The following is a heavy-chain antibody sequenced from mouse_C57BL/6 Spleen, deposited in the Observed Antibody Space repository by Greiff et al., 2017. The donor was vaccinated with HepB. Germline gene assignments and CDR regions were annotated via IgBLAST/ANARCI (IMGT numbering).Heavy chain of an antibody. CDR2: IWSGGST. D-gene: IGHD2-3*01. CDR3: ARNSGYYEDWFAY. CDR1: GFSLTSYG. J-gene: IGHJ3*01. Sequence: VQLQQSGPGLVQPSQSLSITCTVSGFSLTSYGVHWVRQSPGKGLEWLGVIWSGGSTDYNAAFISRLSISKDNSKSQVFFKMNSRQAGDTAIYYCARNSGYYEDWFAYWGKGLWSLSLQ. V-gene: IGHV2-2*01.